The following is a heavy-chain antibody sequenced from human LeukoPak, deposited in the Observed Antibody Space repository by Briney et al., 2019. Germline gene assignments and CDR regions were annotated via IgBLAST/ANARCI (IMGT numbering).Heavy chain of an antibody. J-gene: IGHJ3*02. CDR3: AREMGTITMIVVGGDINGNDAFDI. D-gene: IGHD3-22*01. Sequence: ASVKVSCKASGYTFTSYYMHWVRQAPGRGLEWMGIINPSGGSTSYAQKFQGRVTMTRDMSTSTVYMELSSLRSEDTAVYYCAREMGTITMIVVGGDINGNDAFDIWGQGTMVTVSS. CDR1: GYTFTSYY. V-gene: IGHV1-46*01. CDR2: INPSGGST.